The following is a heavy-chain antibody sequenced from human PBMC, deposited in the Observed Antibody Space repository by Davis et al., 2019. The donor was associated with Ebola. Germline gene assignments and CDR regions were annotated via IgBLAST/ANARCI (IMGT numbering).Heavy chain of an antibody. CDR1: GGSLTGHY. Sequence: SETLSLTCNVSGGSLTGHYWAWIRQPPGKGLEFIGYIRYSGSTNYNPSLEGRVTMSVDTSKNQFSLKLSSVTVADTAVYYCARGTGPVDYWGQGTLVTVSS. V-gene: IGHV4-59*08. D-gene: IGHD1-14*01. CDR3: ARGTGPVDY. J-gene: IGHJ4*02. CDR2: IRYSGST.